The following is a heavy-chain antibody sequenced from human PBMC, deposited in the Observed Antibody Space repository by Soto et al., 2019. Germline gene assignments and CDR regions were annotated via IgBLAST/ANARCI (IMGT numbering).Heavy chain of an antibody. J-gene: IGHJ6*02. V-gene: IGHV4-30-2*01. CDR1: GGSISSGGYS. D-gene: IGHD2-15*01. Sequence: SETLSLTCAVSGGSISSGGYSWSWIRQPPGKGLEWIGYIYHSGSTYYNPSLKSRVTISVDRSKNQFSLKLSSVTAADTAVYYCAGSGHIGCRLMDVWGQGTTVTVSS. CDR3: AGSGHIGCRLMDV. CDR2: IYHSGST.